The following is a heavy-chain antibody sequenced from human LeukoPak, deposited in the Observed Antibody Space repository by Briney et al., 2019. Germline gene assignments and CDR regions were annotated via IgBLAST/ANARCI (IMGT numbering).Heavy chain of an antibody. CDR1: GFTFDDYG. D-gene: IGHD5-12*01. Sequence: GGSLRLSCAASGFTFDDYGMSWVRQAPGKGLEWVSGINWNGGSTGYADSVKGRFTISRDNAKNPLYLQMNSLRAEDTALYYCARDLVVATITSGAFDYWGQEPWSPSPQ. CDR2: INWNGGST. J-gene: IGHJ4*01. V-gene: IGHV3-20*04. CDR3: ARDLVVATITSGAFDY.